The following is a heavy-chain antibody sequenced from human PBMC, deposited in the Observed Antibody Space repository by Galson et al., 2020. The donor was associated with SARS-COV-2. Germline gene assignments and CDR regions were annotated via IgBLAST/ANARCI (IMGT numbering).Heavy chain of an antibody. Sequence: TGGSLRLSCAASGLPFSAHAMHWVRQPPGKGLEWVAVISSDGSNKYYADSVRGRFTISRDNSKNTVYLQMNSLRPEDTALYYCASLTLTKTPPWGQGTLVTVSS. V-gene: IGHV3-30-3*01. D-gene: IGHD2-2*01. J-gene: IGHJ5*02. CDR3: ASLTLTKTPP. CDR2: ISSDGSNK. CDR1: GLPFSAHA.